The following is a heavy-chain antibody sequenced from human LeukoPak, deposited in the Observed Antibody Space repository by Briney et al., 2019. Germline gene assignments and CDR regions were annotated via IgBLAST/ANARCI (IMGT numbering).Heavy chain of an antibody. CDR2: ISGSGGST. J-gene: IGHJ4*02. CDR1: GFTFSSYA. V-gene: IGHV3-23*01. Sequence: GGSLRLSCAASGFTFSSYAMSWVRQAPGKGLEWVSAISGSGGSTYYADSVKGRFTISRDNSKNTLYLQMGSLRAEDMAVYYCASGYSYGPWDYWGQGTLVTVSS. CDR3: ASGYSYGPWDY. D-gene: IGHD5-18*01.